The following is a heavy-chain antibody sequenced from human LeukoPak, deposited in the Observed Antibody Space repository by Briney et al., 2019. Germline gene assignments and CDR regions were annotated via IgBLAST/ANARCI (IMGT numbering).Heavy chain of an antibody. V-gene: IGHV3-33*01. D-gene: IGHD1-14*01. Sequence: GGSLRLSCAGSGVTFGGYGMHWFRQTPGKGLEWVAVIAYDGSRAFYADSVEGRFTISRDNSKNTMSVHMDDLRAEDTAVYYCTRYNNDHFDCWGQGTLVTVSS. CDR1: GVTFGGYG. CDR2: IAYDGSRA. CDR3: TRYNNDHFDC. J-gene: IGHJ4*02.